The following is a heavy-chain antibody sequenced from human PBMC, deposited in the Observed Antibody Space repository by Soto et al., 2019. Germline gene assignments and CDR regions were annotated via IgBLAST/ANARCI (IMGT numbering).Heavy chain of an antibody. J-gene: IGHJ6*02. CDR2: IYYSGST. D-gene: IGHD3-16*01. CDR1: GGSISSGGYY. Sequence: SETLSLTCTVSGGSISSGGYYWSWIRQHPGKGLEWIGYIYYSGSTYYNPSLKSRVTISVDTSKNQFSLKLSSVTAADTAVYYCARRSGGEDYYYYGMDVWGQGTTVTVSS. CDR3: ARRSGGEDYYYYGMDV. V-gene: IGHV4-31*03.